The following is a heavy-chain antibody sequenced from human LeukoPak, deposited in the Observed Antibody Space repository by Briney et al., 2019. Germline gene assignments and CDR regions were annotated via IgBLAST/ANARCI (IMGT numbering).Heavy chain of an antibody. V-gene: IGHV5-51*01. CDR3: ARRIHGEGFDI. Sequence: GESLHISCKGSGYRFSGYWVGWVRQMPGKGLEWMGMIYPADSDIRMSPSFQGQVTMSVDKSSNTAYLHWGSLKASDTAMYYCARRIHGEGFDIWGQGTVVTVSS. J-gene: IGHJ3*02. CDR1: GYRFSGYW. CDR2: IYPADSDI.